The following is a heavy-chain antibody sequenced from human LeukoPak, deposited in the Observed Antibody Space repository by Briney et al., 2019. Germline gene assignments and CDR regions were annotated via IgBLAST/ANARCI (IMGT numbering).Heavy chain of an antibody. CDR2: IHYSGIT. Sequence: SETLSLTCTVFAGSISGYYWSWIRQPPGKGLEWIGYIHYSGITNYNPSLKSRVSISVDTSKNQFSLKLSSVTAADTAVYYCARLMVVAATIDYWGQGTLVTVSS. J-gene: IGHJ4*02. CDR1: AGSISGYY. CDR3: ARLMVVAATIDY. V-gene: IGHV4-59*08. D-gene: IGHD2-15*01.